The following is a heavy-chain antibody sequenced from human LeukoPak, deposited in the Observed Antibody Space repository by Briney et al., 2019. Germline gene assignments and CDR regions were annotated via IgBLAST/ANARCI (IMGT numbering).Heavy chain of an antibody. J-gene: IGHJ4*02. CDR1: GFTFSNAW. Sequence: GGSLRLSCAASGFTFSNAWMSWVRQAPGKGLEWVGRIKSKTDGGTTDYAAPVKGGFTISRDDSKNTLYLQTNSLKTEDTAVYYCTTGKSSTSPRFDYWGQGTLVTVSS. V-gene: IGHV3-15*01. CDR3: TTGKSSTSPRFDY. CDR2: IKSKTDGGTT. D-gene: IGHD2-2*01.